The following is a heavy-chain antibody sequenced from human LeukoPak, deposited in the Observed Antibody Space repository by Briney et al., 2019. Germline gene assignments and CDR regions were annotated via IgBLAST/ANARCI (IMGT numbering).Heavy chain of an antibody. Sequence: PSETLSLTCTVSGGSISSTTYYWDWIRQPPGKGLEWIGTIYYSGSTYYNPSLKSRVTISVDTSKNEFSLNLSSVTAADTAVYYCAKDSQGISSWYYFDYWGQGTLVTVSS. CDR3: AKDSQGISSWYYFDY. CDR2: IYYSGST. CDR1: GGSISSTTYY. D-gene: IGHD6-13*01. J-gene: IGHJ4*02. V-gene: IGHV4-39*02.